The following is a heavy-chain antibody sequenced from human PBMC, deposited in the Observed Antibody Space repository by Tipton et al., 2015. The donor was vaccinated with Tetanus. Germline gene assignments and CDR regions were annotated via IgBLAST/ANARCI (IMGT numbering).Heavy chain of an antibody. CDR1: GGTFNNYF. CDR3: ASMTPVDWYFDL. Sequence: TLSLTCAVYGGTFNNYFWTWIRQPPGKGLEWIGEINYDGSTNYSPSLKSRVTISVDTSKNQLSLKLTSVTAADTAVYYCASMTPVDWYFDLWGRGTLVTVSS. D-gene: IGHD4-23*01. V-gene: IGHV4-34*01. CDR2: INYDGST. J-gene: IGHJ2*01.